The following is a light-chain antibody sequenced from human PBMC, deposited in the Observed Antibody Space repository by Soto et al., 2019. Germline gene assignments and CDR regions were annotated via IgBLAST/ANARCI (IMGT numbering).Light chain of an antibody. CDR2: RNN. Sequence: QSVLTQPPSASGTPGQRVTISCSGSSSNIGSNYVYWYQQLPGTAPKLLIYRNNQRPSGVPDRFSGSKSGTSASLAISGLRSEDEADYYCAAWDDRLSGPVFGGGTKLPVL. CDR3: AAWDDRLSGPV. V-gene: IGLV1-47*01. CDR1: SSNIGSNY. J-gene: IGLJ3*02.